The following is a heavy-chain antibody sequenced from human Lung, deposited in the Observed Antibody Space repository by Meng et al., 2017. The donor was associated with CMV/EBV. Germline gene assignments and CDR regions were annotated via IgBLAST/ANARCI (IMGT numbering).Heavy chain of an antibody. CDR1: GFTFSTYA. CDR2: ISYDGTNK. J-gene: IGHJ4*02. V-gene: IGHV3-30*04. Sequence: LSLXCAASGFTFSTYAMHWVRQAPGKGLEWVAVISYDGTNKYYADSVKGRFSISRDNSKNTLYLQMNSLRPEDTSVFYCARDGQPGAKGFDHWGQGNXVNGSS. D-gene: IGHD6-25*01. CDR3: ARDGQPGAKGFDH.